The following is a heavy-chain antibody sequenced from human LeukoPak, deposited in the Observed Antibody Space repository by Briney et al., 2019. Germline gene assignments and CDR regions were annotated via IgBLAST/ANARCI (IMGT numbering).Heavy chain of an antibody. CDR1: GFTFSSYA. D-gene: IGHD2/OR15-2a*01. CDR3: AREGPRGNSQFDY. V-gene: IGHV3-30-3*01. CDR2: ISYDGSNK. J-gene: IGHJ4*02. Sequence: PGGSLRLSCAASGFTFSSYAMHWVHQAPGKGLEWVAVISYDGSNKYYADSVKGRFTISRDNSKNTLYLEMNSLRAEDTAIYYCAREGPRGNSQFDYWGQGTLVTVSS.